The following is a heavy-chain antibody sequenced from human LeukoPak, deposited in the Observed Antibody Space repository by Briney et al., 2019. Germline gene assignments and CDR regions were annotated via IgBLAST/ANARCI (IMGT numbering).Heavy chain of an antibody. V-gene: IGHV3-53*01. CDR2: LYSDGNT. D-gene: IGHD2-15*01. CDR1: GLTVITND. J-gene: IGHJ4*02. Sequence: GGSLRLSCAASGLTVITNDMTWVRQAPGKGLEWVSVLYSDGNTKYADSVQGRFTISRDNSKNTLYLEMNSLSPDDTAVYYCARGVEPLAATTLAYWGQGTLVTVSP. CDR3: ARGVEPLAATTLAY.